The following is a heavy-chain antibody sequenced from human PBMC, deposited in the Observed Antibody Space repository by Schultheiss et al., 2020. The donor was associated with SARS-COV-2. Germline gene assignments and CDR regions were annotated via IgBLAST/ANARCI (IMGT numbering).Heavy chain of an antibody. V-gene: IGHV3-73*01. CDR3: TRQRDGYNYLDAFDI. CDR1: GFTFSGSA. Sequence: GESLKISCAASGFTFSGSAMHWVRQASGKGLEWVGRIRSKANSYATAYAASVKGRFTISRDDSKNTAYLQMNSLKTEDTAVYYCTRQRDGYNYLDAFDIWGQGTMVTVSS. D-gene: IGHD5-24*01. CDR2: IRSKANSYAT. J-gene: IGHJ3*02.